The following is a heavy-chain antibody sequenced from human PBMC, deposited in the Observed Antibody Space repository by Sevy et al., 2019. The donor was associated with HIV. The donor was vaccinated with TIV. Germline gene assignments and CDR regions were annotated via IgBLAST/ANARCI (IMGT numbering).Heavy chain of an antibody. CDR1: GYTFTGYY. V-gene: IGHV1-2*02. J-gene: IGHJ6*03. Sequence: ASVKVSCKASGYTFTGYYMHWVRQAPGQGLEWMGWINPNSGGTNYAQKFQGRVTMTRDTSISTAYMELSRLRSDDPAVYYCARDLRLLEWLPPGYYYMDVWGKGTTVTVSS. D-gene: IGHD3-3*01. CDR2: INPNSGGT. CDR3: ARDLRLLEWLPPGYYYMDV.